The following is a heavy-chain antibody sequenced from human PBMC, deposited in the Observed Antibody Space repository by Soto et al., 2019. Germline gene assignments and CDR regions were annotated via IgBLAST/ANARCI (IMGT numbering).Heavy chain of an antibody. CDR3: ARDPSSDAFDI. J-gene: IGHJ3*02. V-gene: IGHV1-69*05. Sequence: SVKVSCTASGGTFSSYAISWVRQAPGQGLEWMGGIIPIFGTANYAQKLQGRVTMTTDTSTSTAYMELRSLRSDDTAVYYCARDPSSDAFDIWGQGTMVTVSS. CDR2: IIPIFGTA. CDR1: GGTFSSYA.